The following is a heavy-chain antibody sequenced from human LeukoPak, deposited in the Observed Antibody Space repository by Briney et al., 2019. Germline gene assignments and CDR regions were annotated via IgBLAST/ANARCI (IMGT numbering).Heavy chain of an antibody. J-gene: IGHJ4*02. CDR2: ISWNSGSI. CDR1: GFTFDDYA. CDR3: AKDTSASFSSSDY. V-gene: IGHV3-9*01. Sequence: GRSLRLSCAASGFTFDDYAMHWVRQAPGKGLEWVSGISWNSGSIGYADSVKGRFTISRDNAKNSLYLQMKSLRAEDTALYYCAKDTSASFSSSDYWGQGTLVTVSS. D-gene: IGHD6-6*01.